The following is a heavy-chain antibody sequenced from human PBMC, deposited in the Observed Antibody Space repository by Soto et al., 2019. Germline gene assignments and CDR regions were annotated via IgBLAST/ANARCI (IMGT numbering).Heavy chain of an antibody. CDR1: GYTFTGYY. J-gene: IGHJ4*02. D-gene: IGHD2-2*01. Sequence: ASVKVSCKASGYTFTGYYMHWVRQAPGQGLEWMGWINPNSGGTNYAQKFQGWVTMTRDTSISTAYMELSRLRSDDTAVYYCARAEYQLLPGNSGFDYWGQGTQVTVSS. V-gene: IGHV1-2*04. CDR3: ARAEYQLLPGNSGFDY. CDR2: INPNSGGT.